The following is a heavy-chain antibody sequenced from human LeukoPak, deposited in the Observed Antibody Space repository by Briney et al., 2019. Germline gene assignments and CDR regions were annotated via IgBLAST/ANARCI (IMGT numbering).Heavy chain of an antibody. CDR2: IIPIFGTA. J-gene: IGHJ1*01. V-gene: IGHV1-69*13. Sequence: GASVKVSCKASGGTFSSYAISWVRQAPGQGLEWMGGIIPIFGTANYAQKFQGRVTITADESTSTAYMELSSLRSEDTAVYYCARDRRFAGCSSTSCRDEYFQHWGQGTLVTVSS. CDR3: ARDRRFAGCSSTSCRDEYFQH. CDR1: GGTFSSYA. D-gene: IGHD2-2*01.